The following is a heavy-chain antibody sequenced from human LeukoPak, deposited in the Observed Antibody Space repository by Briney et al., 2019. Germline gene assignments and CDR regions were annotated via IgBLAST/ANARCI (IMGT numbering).Heavy chain of an antibody. CDR1: GFIFSTST. V-gene: IGHV1-58*02. Sequence: SVKVSCKTSGFIFSTSTMQWVRQARGQRLEWIGWIVVGSGNTNYAQKFQERVNITRDLSTSTTYLELSTLRSEDTAVYYCARGRYSSRGNWFDPWGQGTLVTVSS. CDR2: IVVGSGNT. D-gene: IGHD6-13*01. CDR3: ARGRYSSRGNWFDP. J-gene: IGHJ5*02.